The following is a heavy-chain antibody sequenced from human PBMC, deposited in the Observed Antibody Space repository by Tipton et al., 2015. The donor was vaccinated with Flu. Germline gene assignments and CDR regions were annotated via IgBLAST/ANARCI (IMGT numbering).Heavy chain of an antibody. D-gene: IGHD3-10*01. CDR2: IYNNQYT. J-gene: IGHJ4*02. Sequence: TLSLTCTVSGGFFSSYYWNWIRQPPGQGLEWIGYIYNNQYTKYNPSLKSRVTISVDTSKNQFSLQLRSVTAADTAVYYCARGLYGSGSYQRRYFDSWGQGTLVTVSS. CDR1: GGFFSSYY. CDR3: ARGLYGSGSYQRRYFDS. V-gene: IGHV4-59*12.